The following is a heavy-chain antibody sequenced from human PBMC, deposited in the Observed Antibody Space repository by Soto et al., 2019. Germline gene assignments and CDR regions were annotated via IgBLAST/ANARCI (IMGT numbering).Heavy chain of an antibody. Sequence: PGGSLRLSCAASGFTFSSYAMSWVRQAPGKGLEWVSAISGSGGSTYYADSVKGRFTISRDNSKNTLYLQMNSLRAEDTAVYYCAKDEIRGPHAVRVVVLAARYYGYWGQRTL. V-gene: IGHV3-23*01. CDR3: AKDEIRGPHAVRVVVLAARYYGY. CDR2: ISGSGGST. D-gene: IGHD2-15*01. J-gene: IGHJ4*02. CDR1: GFTFSSYA.